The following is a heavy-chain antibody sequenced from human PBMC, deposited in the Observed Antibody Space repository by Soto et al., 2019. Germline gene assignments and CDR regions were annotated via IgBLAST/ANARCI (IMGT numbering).Heavy chain of an antibody. D-gene: IGHD6-6*01. CDR1: GGTFSSYA. J-gene: IGHJ6*02. CDR2: IIPIFGTA. V-gene: IGHV1-69*01. Sequence: QVQLVQSGAEVKKPGSSVKVSCKASGGTFSSYAISWVRQAPGQGLEWMGGIIPIFGTANYAQKFQGRVTIPADESTSTAYMELSSLRSEDTAVYYCARLNEYSISTSYYYYGMDVWGQGTTVTVSS. CDR3: ARLNEYSISTSYYYYGMDV.